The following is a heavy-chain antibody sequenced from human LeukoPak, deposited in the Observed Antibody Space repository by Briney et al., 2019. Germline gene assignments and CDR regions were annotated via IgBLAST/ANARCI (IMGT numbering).Heavy chain of an antibody. V-gene: IGHV3-23*01. D-gene: IGHD3-9*01. CDR2: ISASGSAT. CDR3: STDQGGDILTGC. Sequence: GGSLRLSCAASGFIFSNYGMNWVRQAPGKGLEWVAAISASGSATSYADSVRGRFTISRDNSKSTTYLQMNSLKTEDTALYYCSTDQGGDILTGCWGQGTLVTVSS. CDR1: GFIFSNYG. J-gene: IGHJ4*02.